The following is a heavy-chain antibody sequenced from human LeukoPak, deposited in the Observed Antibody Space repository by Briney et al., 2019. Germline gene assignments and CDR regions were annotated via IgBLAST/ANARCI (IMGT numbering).Heavy chain of an antibody. CDR2: ISAYNGNT. CDR3: ARVGDSSGSYWFDP. Sequence: ASVKVSCKASGYTFTSYGISGVRQAPGQGLEGMGWISAYNGNTNYAQKLQGRVTMNTDPSTRIAYMELRSLTSDDTAVYYAARVGDSSGSYWFDPWGQGTLVTVSS. CDR1: GYTFTSYG. D-gene: IGHD3-22*01. V-gene: IGHV1-18*01. J-gene: IGHJ5*02.